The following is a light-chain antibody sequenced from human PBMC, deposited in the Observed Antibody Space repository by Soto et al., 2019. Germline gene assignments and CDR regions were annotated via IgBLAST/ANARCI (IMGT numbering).Light chain of an antibody. J-gene: IGKJ2*01. CDR2: DAS. CDR3: QQRSNWPYT. CDR1: QSVSSY. Sequence: EVVLTQSPATLSLFPGERATLSCRASQSVSSYLAWYQQKPGQAPRVVIYDASNRATGIPARFSGSGSGTDFTLTISSLYPEDFAVYYCQQRSNWPYTFGQGTKLEIK. V-gene: IGKV3-11*01.